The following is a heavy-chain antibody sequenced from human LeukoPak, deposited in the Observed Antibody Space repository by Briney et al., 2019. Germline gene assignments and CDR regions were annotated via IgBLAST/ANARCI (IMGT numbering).Heavy chain of an antibody. Sequence: GGSLRLSCAASGFTFSSYWMSWVRQAPGKGLEWVANIKQDGSEKYYVDSVKGRFTISRDNAKNSLYLQMNSLRAEDTAVYYCATYSSSNGREFQYWGQGTLVTVSS. D-gene: IGHD2-2*01. CDR1: GFTFSSYW. V-gene: IGHV3-7*01. CDR2: IKQDGSEK. CDR3: ATYSSSNGREFQY. J-gene: IGHJ1*01.